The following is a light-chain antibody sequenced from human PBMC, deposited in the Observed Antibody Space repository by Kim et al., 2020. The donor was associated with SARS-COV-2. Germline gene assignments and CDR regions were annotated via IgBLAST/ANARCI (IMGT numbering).Light chain of an antibody. V-gene: IGLV3-19*01. CDR3: SSRDSSGASYV. CDR1: SLRRYY. J-gene: IGLJ1*01. Sequence: ALGRQARSTCQEDSLRRYYASCYQQRPGQAPVLVIYDKNNRPSGIPDRFSGSSGGNTAALTITGAQAEDEADYYCSSRDSSGASYVFGTGTKVTVL. CDR2: DKN.